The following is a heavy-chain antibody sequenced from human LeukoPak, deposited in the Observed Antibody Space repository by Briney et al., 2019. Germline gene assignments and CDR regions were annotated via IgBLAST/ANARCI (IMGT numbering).Heavy chain of an antibody. D-gene: IGHD4-17*01. CDR2: INHSGST. CDR1: GGXXSGYY. Sequence: SLXXXXYGGXXSGYYWSWIRQPPGKGLEWIGEINHSGSTNYNPSLKSRVTISVDTSKNQFSLKLSSVTAADTAVYYCARNYGDYPDYWGQGTLVTVSS. J-gene: IGHJ4*02. CDR3: ARNYGDYPDY. V-gene: IGHV4-34*01.